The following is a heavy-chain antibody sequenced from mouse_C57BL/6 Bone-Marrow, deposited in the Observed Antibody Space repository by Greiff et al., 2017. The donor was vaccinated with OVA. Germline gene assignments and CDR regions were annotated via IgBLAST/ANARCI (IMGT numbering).Heavy chain of an antibody. V-gene: IGHV1-7*01. D-gene: IGHD1-1*01. Sequence: VQLQQSGAELAKPGASVKLSCKASGYTFTSYWMHWVKQRPGQGLEWIGYINPSSGYTKYNQKFKDKATLTADKSSSTAYMQLSSLTYEDSAVYDYASHNYGSSYDAMDYWGQGTSVTVSS. CDR3: ASHNYGSSYDAMDY. CDR2: INPSSGYT. CDR1: GYTFTSYW. J-gene: IGHJ4*01.